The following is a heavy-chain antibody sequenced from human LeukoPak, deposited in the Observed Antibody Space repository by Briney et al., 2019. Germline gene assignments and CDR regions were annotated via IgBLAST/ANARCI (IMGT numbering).Heavy chain of an antibody. CDR3: ARDLFLWGAFDI. CDR1: EFTFNTYN. V-gene: IGHV3-48*04. D-gene: IGHD2/OR15-2a*01. CDR2: ISSSGSTI. J-gene: IGHJ3*02. Sequence: PGGSLRLSCAASEFTFNTYNMNWVRQAPGKGLEWVSYISSSGSTIYYADSVKGRFTISRDNAKKSLYLQMNSLRAEDTAVYYCARDLFLWGAFDIWGQGTMVTVSS.